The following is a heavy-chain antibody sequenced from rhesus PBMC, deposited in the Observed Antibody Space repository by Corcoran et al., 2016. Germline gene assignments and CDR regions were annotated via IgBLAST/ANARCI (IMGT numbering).Heavy chain of an antibody. J-gene: IGHJ4*01. D-gene: IGHD3-3*01. CDR3: ARLFGLVIPGYFDY. Sequence: QVQLQESGPGLVKPSETLSLTCAVSGGSVSSSNWWSWIRQPPGKGLEWIGYIRGKGGSTHYNPSLKSRVTISTDTSKNQFSLKLSSVTAADTAVYYCARLFGLVIPGYFDYWGQGVLVTVSS. V-gene: IGHV4-65*01. CDR2: IRGKGGST. CDR1: GGSVSSSNW.